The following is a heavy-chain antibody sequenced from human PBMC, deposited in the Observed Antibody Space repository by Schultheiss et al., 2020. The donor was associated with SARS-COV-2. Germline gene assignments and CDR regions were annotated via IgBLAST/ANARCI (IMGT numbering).Heavy chain of an antibody. J-gene: IGHJ6*02. V-gene: IGHV1-46*01. CDR2: INPSGGST. CDR1: GYTFTSYY. Sequence: ASVKVSCKASGYTFTSYYMHWVRHAPGQGLESMGIINPSGGSTSYAQKFQGRVTVTRDTSTSTAYMELRSLRSDETAVYYCARDGHFPGPYYSYGMDVWGQGTTVTVSS. D-gene: IGHD3-10*01. CDR3: ARDGHFPGPYYSYGMDV.